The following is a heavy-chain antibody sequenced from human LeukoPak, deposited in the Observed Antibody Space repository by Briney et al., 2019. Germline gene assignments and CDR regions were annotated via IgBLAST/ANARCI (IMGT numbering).Heavy chain of an antibody. V-gene: IGHV4-34*01. CDR3: AAYCSGGSCGRTANWFDP. Sequence: SETLSLTCAVYGGSFSGYYWSWIRQPPGKGLEWIGGINHSGSTNYNPSLKSRVTISVDTSKNQFSLKLSSVTAADTAVYYCAAYCSGGSCGRTANWFDPWGQGTLVTVSS. CDR1: GGSFSGYY. CDR2: INHSGST. J-gene: IGHJ5*02. D-gene: IGHD2-15*01.